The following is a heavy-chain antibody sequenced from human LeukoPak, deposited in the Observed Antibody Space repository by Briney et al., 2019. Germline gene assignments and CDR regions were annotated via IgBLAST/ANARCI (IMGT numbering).Heavy chain of an antibody. CDR1: GGSISSYY. V-gene: IGHV4-59*12. CDR2: IYYSGRT. J-gene: IGHJ3*02. Sequence: SETLSLTCTVSGGSISSYYWSWIRQPPGKGLEWIGYIYYSGRTNYNPSLKSRVTISVDTSKNQFSLKLSSVTAADTAVYYCARDSYYDNSGEGAFDIWGQGTMVTVSA. D-gene: IGHD3-22*01. CDR3: ARDSYYDNSGEGAFDI.